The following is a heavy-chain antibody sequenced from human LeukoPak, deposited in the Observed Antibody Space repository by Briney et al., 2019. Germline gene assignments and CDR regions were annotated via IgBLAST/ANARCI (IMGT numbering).Heavy chain of an antibody. Sequence: GGSLRLSCAASGFTFSTHAMHWVRQAPGKGLEWVAVMSYDGRRTNYVDSVKGRFTISRDISKNTVYLEMKSLRFEDTAVYYCAINGQRTGEMFDCWGQGTLVTVSS. J-gene: IGHJ4*02. CDR3: AINGQRTGEMFDC. CDR2: MSYDGRRT. D-gene: IGHD1-26*01. CDR1: GFTFSTHA. V-gene: IGHV3-30*04.